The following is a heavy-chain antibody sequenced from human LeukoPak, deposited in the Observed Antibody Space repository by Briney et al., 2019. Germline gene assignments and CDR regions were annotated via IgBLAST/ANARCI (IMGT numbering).Heavy chain of an antibody. Sequence: SETLSLTCTVSGGSISSYYWSWIRQPPGKGLEWIGYIYCSGSTNYNPSLKSRVTISVDTSKNQFSLKLSSVTAADTAVYYCARGGSYPFFYWGQGTLVTVSS. CDR3: ARGGSYPFFY. V-gene: IGHV4-59*01. D-gene: IGHD3-16*01. CDR2: IYCSGST. CDR1: GGSISSYY. J-gene: IGHJ4*02.